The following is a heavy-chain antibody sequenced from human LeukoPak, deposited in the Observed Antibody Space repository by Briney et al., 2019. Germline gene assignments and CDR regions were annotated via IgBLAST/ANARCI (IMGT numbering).Heavy chain of an antibody. D-gene: IGHD3-22*01. CDR1: GFTFSSYW. V-gene: IGHV3-21*01. CDR3: ARFYYYDSSGQGYYYGMDV. CDR2: ISSSSSYI. J-gene: IGHJ6*01. Sequence: GGSLRLSCAASGFTFSSYWVHWVRQAPGKGLVWVSSISSSSSYIYYADSVKGRFTISRDNAKNSLYLQMNSLRAEDTAVYYCARFYYYDSSGQGYYYGMDVWGQGTTVTDSS.